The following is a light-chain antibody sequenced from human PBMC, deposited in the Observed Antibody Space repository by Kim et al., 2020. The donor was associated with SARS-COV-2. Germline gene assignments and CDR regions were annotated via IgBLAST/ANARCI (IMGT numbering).Light chain of an antibody. CDR2: GPS. J-gene: IGKJ2*03. Sequence: PGETATLSCRASQSVSANYLVWFQKKPGQAPRRLIYGPSDRATGVPDRFRGSGSGTDFTLTISRLEPEDFAMYYCQQYGGSPPAYSFGQGTKLEI. CDR1: QSVSANY. V-gene: IGKV3-20*01. CDR3: QQYGGSPPAYS.